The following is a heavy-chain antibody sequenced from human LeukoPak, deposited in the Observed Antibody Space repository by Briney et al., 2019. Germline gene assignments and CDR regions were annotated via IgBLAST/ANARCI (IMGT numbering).Heavy chain of an antibody. V-gene: IGHV1-69*05. Sequence: SLKVSCKASGGTFSSYAISWVLQAPGHGLEWMERIIPIFGTANYAQKFQGRVTITTDESTSTAYMELSSLRSEDTAVYYCARGDTMIVTDAFDIWGQGTMVTVPS. CDR2: IIPIFGTA. CDR1: GGTFSSYA. D-gene: IGHD3-22*01. CDR3: ARGDTMIVTDAFDI. J-gene: IGHJ3*02.